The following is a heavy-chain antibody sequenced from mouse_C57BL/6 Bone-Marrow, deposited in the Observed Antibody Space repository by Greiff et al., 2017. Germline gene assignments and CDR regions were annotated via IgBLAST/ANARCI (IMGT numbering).Heavy chain of an antibody. V-gene: IGHV1-69*01. CDR2: IDPSDSYT. CDR3: ATFYYGSSYFDY. D-gene: IGHD1-1*01. J-gene: IGHJ2*01. Sequence: QVQLQQSGAELVMPGASVKLSCKASGYTFTSYWMHWVKQRPGQGLEWIGEIDPSDSYTNYNQKFKGKSTLTVDKSSSTAYMQLSSLTSEDSAVYYCATFYYGSSYFDYWGQGTTLTVSS. CDR1: GYTFTSYW.